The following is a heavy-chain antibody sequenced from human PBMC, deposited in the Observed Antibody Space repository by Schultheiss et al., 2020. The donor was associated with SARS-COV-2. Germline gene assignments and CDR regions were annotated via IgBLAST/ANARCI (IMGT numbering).Heavy chain of an antibody. D-gene: IGHD6-13*01. CDR3: AREGIAAAYGMDV. CDR2: IYYSGST. CDR1: GDSITTYY. J-gene: IGHJ6*02. Sequence: SETLSLTCTVSGDSITTYYWSWIRQPPGKGLEWIGYIYYSGSTYYNPSLKSRVTISVDTSKNQFSLKLSSVTAADTAVYYCAREGIAAAYGMDVWGQGTTVTVSS. V-gene: IGHV4-59*12.